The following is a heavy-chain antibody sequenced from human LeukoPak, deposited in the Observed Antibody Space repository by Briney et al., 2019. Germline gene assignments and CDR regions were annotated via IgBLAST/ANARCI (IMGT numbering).Heavy chain of an antibody. CDR3: ARVDEEYSSGWYGEAFDI. CDR1: GFTFSSYS. Sequence: GGSLRLSCAASGFTFSSYSMNWVRQAPGKGLEWVSYISSSSSTIYYADSVKGRFTISRDNAKNSLYLQMNSLRAEDTAVYYCARVDEEYSSGWYGEAFDIWGQGTMVTVSS. J-gene: IGHJ3*02. D-gene: IGHD6-19*01. CDR2: ISSSSSTI. V-gene: IGHV3-48*04.